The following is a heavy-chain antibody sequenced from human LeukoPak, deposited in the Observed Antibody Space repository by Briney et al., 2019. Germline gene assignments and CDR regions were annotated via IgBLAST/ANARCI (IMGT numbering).Heavy chain of an antibody. Sequence: SETPSLTCTVSGGSISSSSYYWGWIRQPPGKGLEWIGSIYYSGSTYYNPSLKSRVTISVDTSKNQFSLKLSSVTAADTAVYYCARGGWGTNTIGYILWGQGTLVTVSS. CDR2: IYYSGST. CDR1: GGSISSSSYY. V-gene: IGHV4-39*01. CDR3: ARGGWGTNTIGYIL. D-gene: IGHD2-15*01. J-gene: IGHJ4*02.